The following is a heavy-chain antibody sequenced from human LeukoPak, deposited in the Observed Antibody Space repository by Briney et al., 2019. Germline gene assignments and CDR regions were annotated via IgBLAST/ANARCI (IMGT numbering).Heavy chain of an antibody. CDR3: ARSSYSSSSSV. CDR1: GFTFTSYS. Sequence: GGSLRLSCEASGFTFTSYSMNWVRQAPGKGLEWVSYISSSSSTINYADSVKGRFTISRDNAKNSLYLQINSLRAEDTAVYYCARSSYSSSSSVWGQGTMVTVSS. V-gene: IGHV3-48*04. J-gene: IGHJ3*01. D-gene: IGHD6-6*01. CDR2: ISSSSSTI.